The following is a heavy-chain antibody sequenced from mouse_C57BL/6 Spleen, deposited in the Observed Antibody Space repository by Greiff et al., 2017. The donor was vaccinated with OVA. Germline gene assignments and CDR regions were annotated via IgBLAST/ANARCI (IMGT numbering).Heavy chain of an antibody. Sequence: QVHVKQPGAELVKPGASVKLSCKASGYTFTSYWMHWVKQRPGQGLEWIGMIHPNSGSTNYNEKFKSKATLTVDKSSSTAYMQLSSLTSEDSAVYYCARGGLRPYYFDYWGQGTTLTVSS. J-gene: IGHJ2*01. V-gene: IGHV1-64*01. CDR2: IHPNSGST. CDR3: ARGGLRPYYFDY. CDR1: GYTFTSYW. D-gene: IGHD2-2*01.